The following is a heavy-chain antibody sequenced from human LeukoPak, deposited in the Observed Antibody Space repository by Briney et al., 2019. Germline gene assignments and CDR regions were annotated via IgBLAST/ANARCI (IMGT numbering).Heavy chain of an antibody. CDR2: INTNTGNP. CDR1: GYTFTSYA. V-gene: IGHV7-4-1*01. CDR3: ARDSAGITMVRGVAQGSKLAYYYYYGMDV. D-gene: IGHD3-10*01. Sequence: ASVKVSWKASGYTFTSYAMNWVRQAPGQGLEWMGWINTNTGNPTYAQGITGRFVFSLDTSVSTAYLQICSLKAEDTAVYYCARDSAGITMVRGVAQGSKLAYYYYYGMDVWGKGTTVTVSS. J-gene: IGHJ6*04.